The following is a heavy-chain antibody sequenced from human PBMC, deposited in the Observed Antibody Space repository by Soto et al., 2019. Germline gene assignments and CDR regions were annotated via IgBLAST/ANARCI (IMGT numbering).Heavy chain of an antibody. CDR2: ISAYNGNT. V-gene: IGHV1-18*01. CDR3: ARGPARYDFWSGYHTNFDY. CDR1: GYTFTSYG. J-gene: IGHJ4*02. Sequence: ASVKVSCKASGYTFTSYGISWVRQAPGQGLEWMGWISAYNGNTNYAQKLQGRVTVTTDTSTSTAYMELRSLRSDDTAVYYCARGPARYDFWSGYHTNFDYWGQGTLVTVSS. D-gene: IGHD3-3*01.